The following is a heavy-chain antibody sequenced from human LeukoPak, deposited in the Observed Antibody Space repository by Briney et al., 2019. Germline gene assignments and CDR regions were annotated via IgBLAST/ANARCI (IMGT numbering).Heavy chain of an antibody. CDR3: ARGRGSTGRFWFDY. D-gene: IGHD3-10*01. J-gene: IGHJ4*02. Sequence: PGGSLRLSCAASGFTFSSYDMHRVRQATGKGLEWVSAIGTAGDTYYPGSVKGRFTISRENAKNSLYLQMNSLRAGDTAVYYCARGRGSTGRFWFDYWGQGTLVTVSS. V-gene: IGHV3-13*01. CDR2: IGTAGDT. CDR1: GFTFSSYD.